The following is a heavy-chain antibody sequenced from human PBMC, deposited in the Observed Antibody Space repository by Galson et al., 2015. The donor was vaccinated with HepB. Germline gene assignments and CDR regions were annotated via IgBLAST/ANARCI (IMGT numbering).Heavy chain of an antibody. D-gene: IGHD2-2*01. CDR3: ARGGVVPAATYYFDY. J-gene: IGHJ4*02. CDR2: IIPIFGTA. V-gene: IGHV1-69*13. CDR1: GGTFSSYA. Sequence: SVKVSCKASGGTFSSYAISWVRQAPGQGLEWMGGIIPIFGTANYAQKFQGRVTITADESTSTAYMELSSLRSEDTAVYYCARGGVVPAATYYFDYWGQGTLVTVSS.